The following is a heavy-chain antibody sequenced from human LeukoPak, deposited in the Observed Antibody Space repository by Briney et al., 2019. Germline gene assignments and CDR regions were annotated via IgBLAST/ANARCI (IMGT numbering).Heavy chain of an antibody. CDR2: IYYSGST. J-gene: IGHJ3*02. D-gene: IGHD1-26*01. CDR3: ARDGVVGAADAFDI. V-gene: IGHV4-31*03. Sequence: PSQTLSLTCTVSAGSISSGGYYWSWIRPPPGIALQWHGFIYYSGSTYYNPCLKSRVTITVDTSKNQFSLKLSSVTAADTAVYYCARDGVVGAADAFDIWGQGTMVTVSS. CDR1: AGSISSGGYY.